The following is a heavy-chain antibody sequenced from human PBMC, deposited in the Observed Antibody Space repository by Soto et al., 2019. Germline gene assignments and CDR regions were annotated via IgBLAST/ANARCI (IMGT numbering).Heavy chain of an antibody. CDR3: ARGGWSNDY. Sequence: QVQLQESGPGLVKPSETLSLTCTVSGGSITNYYWSWIRQPPGKGLEWIGYIHYSGSTDYNPSLKSRVTMSVDTSKNEFSLNLSFVTAADTAVYYCARGGWSNDYWGQGTLVTVST. V-gene: IGHV4-59*01. CDR1: GGSITNYY. CDR2: IHYSGST. J-gene: IGHJ4*02.